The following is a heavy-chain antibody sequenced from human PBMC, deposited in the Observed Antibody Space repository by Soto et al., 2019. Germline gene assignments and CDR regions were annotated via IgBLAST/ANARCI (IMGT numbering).Heavy chain of an antibody. V-gene: IGHV3-23*01. D-gene: IGHD2-15*01. CDR2: VSGSGGST. CDR3: AKLTRGYCSGDSCPNWFDP. J-gene: IGHJ5*02. Sequence: GGSLRLSCAASGFTFISYAMSWVRQAPGKGLEWVSSVSGSGGSTYYADSVKGRFTISRDNSKNTLYLQMNSLRAEDTAVYYCAKLTRGYCSGDSCPNWFDPWGQGTLVTVSS. CDR1: GFTFISYA.